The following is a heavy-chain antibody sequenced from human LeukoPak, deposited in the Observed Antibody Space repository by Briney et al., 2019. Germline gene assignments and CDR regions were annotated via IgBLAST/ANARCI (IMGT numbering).Heavy chain of an antibody. CDR3: ARDSEHYDSGAYYDALDM. D-gene: IGHD3-22*01. J-gene: IGHJ3*02. CDR2: IKQDGSVK. CDR1: RFSFGNYW. Sequence: GGSLRLSCEGSRFSFGNYWMNWVSQAPGKRLEWVANIKQDGSVKHYMDSVKGRFTISRDNAKNSLYLQMDSLRADDTAVYYCARDSEHYDSGAYYDALDMWGQGTLVTVSS. V-gene: IGHV3-7*01.